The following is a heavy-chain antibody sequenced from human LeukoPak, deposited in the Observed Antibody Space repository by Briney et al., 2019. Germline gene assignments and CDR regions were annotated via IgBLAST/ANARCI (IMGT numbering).Heavy chain of an antibody. CDR2: ISYDGSNK. J-gene: IGHJ4*02. D-gene: IGHD3-22*01. V-gene: IGHV3-30*18. CDR3: AKDAITMIVSGFFDY. Sequence: GGSLRLSCAASGFTFSSYSMNWVRQAPGKGLEWVAVISYDGSNKYYADSVKGRFTISRDNSKNTLYLQMNSLRAEDTAVYYCAKDAITMIVSGFFDYWGQGTLVTVSS. CDR1: GFTFSSYS.